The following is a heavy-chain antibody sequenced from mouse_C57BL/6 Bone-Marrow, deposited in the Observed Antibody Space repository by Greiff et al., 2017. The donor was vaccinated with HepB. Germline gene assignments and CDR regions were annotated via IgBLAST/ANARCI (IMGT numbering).Heavy chain of an antibody. D-gene: IGHD4-1*01. CDR3: AREDWYFDY. J-gene: IGHJ2*01. CDR1: GFTFSDYY. Sequence: EVQRVESEGGLVQPGSSMKLSCTASGFTFSDYYMAWVRQVPEKGLEWVANINYDGSSTYYLDSLKSRFIISRDNAKNILYLQMSSLKSEDTATYYCAREDWYFDYWGQGTTLTVSS. V-gene: IGHV5-16*01. CDR2: INYDGSST.